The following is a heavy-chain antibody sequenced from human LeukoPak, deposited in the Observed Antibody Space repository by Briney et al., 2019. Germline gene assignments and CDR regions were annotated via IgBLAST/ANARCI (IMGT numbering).Heavy chain of an antibody. V-gene: IGHV3-23*01. J-gene: IGHJ4*02. CDR1: GFTFSSYA. D-gene: IGHD1-1*01. CDR3: AKLPYHWHDVLIPAATFDY. CDR2: ISGSGGST. Sequence: GGSLRLSCAASGFTFSSYAMSWVPQAPGKGLEWFSAISGSGGSTYYADSGKGRFTISRDNSKHTLYLQMNSLRAPDTAVYYCAKLPYHWHDVLIPAATFDYWGQGTLVTVSS.